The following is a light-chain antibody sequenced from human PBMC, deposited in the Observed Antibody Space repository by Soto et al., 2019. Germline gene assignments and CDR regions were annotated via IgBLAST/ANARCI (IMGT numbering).Light chain of an antibody. CDR1: QSISTY. V-gene: IGKV1-39*01. CDR3: QQSYSTPYT. CDR2: AAS. Sequence: DIQMTQSPSSLSASVGDRVTITCRASQSISTYLNWYHQKPGKAPKLLIHAASSLQSGVPSRFSGSGSGTDFTLTISSLQPEDFASYYCQQSYSTPYTFGQATKLEIK. J-gene: IGKJ2*01.